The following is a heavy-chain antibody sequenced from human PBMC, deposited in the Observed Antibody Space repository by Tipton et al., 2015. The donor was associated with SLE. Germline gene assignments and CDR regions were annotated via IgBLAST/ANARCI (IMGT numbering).Heavy chain of an antibody. CDR2: IYYSGST. D-gene: IGHD4-17*01. CDR1: GGSISSSSYY. J-gene: IGHJ2*01. CDR3: ARDPYYGDYRYFDL. V-gene: IGHV4-39*07. Sequence: TLSLTCTVSGGSISSSSYYWGWIRQPPGKGLEWIGSIYYSGSTYYNPSLKSRVTISVDTSKNQFFLKLSSVTAADTAVYYCARDPYYGDYRYFDLWGRGTLVTVSS.